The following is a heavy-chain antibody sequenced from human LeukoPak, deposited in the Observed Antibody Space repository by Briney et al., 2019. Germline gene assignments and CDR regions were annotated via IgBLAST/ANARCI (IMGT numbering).Heavy chain of an antibody. CDR1: GYTFISHY. J-gene: IGHJ4*02. CDR3: ARDGKAYDY. Sequence: GASVKVSCKASGYTFISHYMHWVRQAPGQGLEWMGIINPSGGSTSYAQKFQGRITMTRDTSTSTVYMELSSLRSEDTAVYYCARDGKAYDYWGQGTLVTVSS. V-gene: IGHV1-46*01. CDR2: INPSGGST. D-gene: IGHD1-26*01.